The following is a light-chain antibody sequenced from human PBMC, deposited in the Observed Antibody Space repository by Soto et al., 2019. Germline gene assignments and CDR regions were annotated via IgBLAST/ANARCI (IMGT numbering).Light chain of an antibody. CDR2: EVS. CDR1: SSDVGGYNY. J-gene: IGLJ1*01. V-gene: IGLV2-14*01. Sequence: QSALTQPASVSGSPGQSITISCTGTSSDVGGYNYVSWYQQHPSKPPKLMIYEVSNRPSGVSNRFSGSKSGNTASLTISGHQAEDEADYYCSSYTSSSLRVFGTGTKLTVL. CDR3: SSYTSSSLRV.